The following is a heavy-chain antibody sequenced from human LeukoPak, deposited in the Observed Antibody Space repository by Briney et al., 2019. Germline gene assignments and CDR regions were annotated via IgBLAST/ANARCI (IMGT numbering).Heavy chain of an antibody. CDR2: ICYSGGDT. V-gene: IGHV3-23*01. CDR3: SKDLGAAVVPRLIVC. J-gene: IGHJ4*02. CDR1: GFSFSNYA. Sequence: GGSLRLSCAASGFSFSNYAMSWVRQTPGKGLEWVSTICYSGGDTYSADSVKGRFTISRANSRNMVYLQMNSLRAEDTAIYYCSKDLGAAVVPRLIVCWGRGTMVIVSS. D-gene: IGHD2-21*01.